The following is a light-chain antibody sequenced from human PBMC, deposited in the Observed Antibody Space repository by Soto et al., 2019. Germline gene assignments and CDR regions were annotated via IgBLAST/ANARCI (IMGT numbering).Light chain of an antibody. V-gene: IGLV2-23*01. J-gene: IGLJ2*01. CDR3: SSYAGSGTSVV. Sequence: QSALTQPASVSGSPGQSITISCTGTSRDIGSYNLVSWYQQHPGKVPKLIIYEATKGPSGVSSRFSGSKSGNTASLTISGLQAEDEADYYCSSYAGSGTSVVFGGGTKVTVL. CDR2: EAT. CDR1: SRDIGSYNL.